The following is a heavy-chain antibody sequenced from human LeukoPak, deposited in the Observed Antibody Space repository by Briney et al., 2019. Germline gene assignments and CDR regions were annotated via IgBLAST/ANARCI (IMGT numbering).Heavy chain of an antibody. Sequence: GGSLRLSCAASGFTFSNYGMNWVRQAPGKGLEWVSALSSSGGSTYYADSVKGRFTISRDNSKNTLYLQMNSLRAEDTAVYYCAKDRDSSGYYRGGFDYWGQGTLVTVSS. CDR2: LSSSGGST. J-gene: IGHJ4*02. CDR3: AKDRDSSGYYRGGFDY. D-gene: IGHD3-22*01. V-gene: IGHV3-23*01. CDR1: GFTFSNYG.